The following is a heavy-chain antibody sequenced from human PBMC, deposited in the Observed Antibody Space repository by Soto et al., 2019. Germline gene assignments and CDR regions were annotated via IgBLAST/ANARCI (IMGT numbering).Heavy chain of an antibody. Sequence: QLQLQESGPGLVMPSETLSLTCTVSGGSISSSSFHWGWIRQPPGQGLEWIGSIYYSGSTYYSPSPKSRVTISLDTSKNQFSLKRSSVTDAYTAVYYCARRERAAGTDWWFDPWGQGTLVTVSS. V-gene: IGHV4-39*01. CDR1: GGSISSSSFH. D-gene: IGHD6-13*01. CDR2: IYYSGST. CDR3: ARRERAAGTDWWFDP. J-gene: IGHJ5*02.